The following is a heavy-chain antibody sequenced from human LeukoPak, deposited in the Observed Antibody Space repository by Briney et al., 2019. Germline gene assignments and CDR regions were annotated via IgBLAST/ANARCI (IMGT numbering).Heavy chain of an antibody. Sequence: GGSLRLSCAASGFTVSSNYMSWVRQAPGKGLEWVSATYSGGTTYYADSVKGRFTISRDNSKNTLHLQMNSLRAEDTAVYYCARDQYSYAHAAHWGQGTLVTVSS. D-gene: IGHD5-18*01. J-gene: IGHJ4*02. CDR1: GFTVSSNY. CDR2: TYSGGTT. CDR3: ARDQYSYAHAAH. V-gene: IGHV3-66*01.